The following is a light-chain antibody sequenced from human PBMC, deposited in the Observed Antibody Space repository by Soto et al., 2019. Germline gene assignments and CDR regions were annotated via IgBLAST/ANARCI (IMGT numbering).Light chain of an antibody. J-gene: IGLJ2*01. CDR2: DVS. CDR3: SSYSTSSALV. CDR1: SADIGAFNY. Sequence: QSALTQPASVSGSPGQSITISCAGTSADIGAFNYVSWYQHHPGKAPQLLIYDVSNRPSGVSARFSASKSANTASLTISGLQTDDEADYYCSSYSTSSALVFGGGTQVTVL. V-gene: IGLV2-14*03.